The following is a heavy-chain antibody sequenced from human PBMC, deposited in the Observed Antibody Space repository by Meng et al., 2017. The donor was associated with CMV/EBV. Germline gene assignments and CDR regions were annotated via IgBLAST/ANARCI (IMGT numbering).Heavy chain of an antibody. J-gene: IGHJ5*02. CDR3: ARWTGWFDP. V-gene: IGHV3-30*03. D-gene: IGHD3/OR15-3a*01. Sequence: SLSCAASGFTLSNYGIHWVRQAPGKGLEWLALISHEGSEDYYADSVKGRFTMSRDNSKNTVHLQMNSLRPDDTAVYYCARWTGWFDPWGQGTLVTVSS. CDR1: GFTLSNYG. CDR2: ISHEGSED.